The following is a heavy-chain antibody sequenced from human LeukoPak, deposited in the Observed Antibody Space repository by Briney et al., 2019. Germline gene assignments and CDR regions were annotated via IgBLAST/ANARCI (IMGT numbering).Heavy chain of an antibody. CDR1: GYTFTSYG. CDR3: ARDETGSTATKYYYYMDV. Sequence: SVKVSCKASGYTFTSYGISWVRQAPGQGLEWMGGIIPIFGTANYAQKFQGRVTITADKSTSTAYMELSSLRSEDTAVYYCARDETGSTATKYYYYMDVWGRGTTVTVSS. CDR2: IIPIFGTA. J-gene: IGHJ6*03. V-gene: IGHV1-69*06. D-gene: IGHD3-10*01.